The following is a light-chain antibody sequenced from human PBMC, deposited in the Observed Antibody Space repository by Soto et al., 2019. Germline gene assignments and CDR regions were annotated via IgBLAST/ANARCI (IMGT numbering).Light chain of an antibody. Sequence: DIPMTQSPSSLSASVGDRVTITCRASQGISNYLAWYQQKPGKVPKLLIYAASTLQSVVPSRFSGSGSGTDFTLTISSLQPEDGATYYCQKYNSAPYTFGQGTNLEIK. J-gene: IGKJ2*01. V-gene: IGKV1-27*01. CDR1: QGISNY. CDR3: QKYNSAPYT. CDR2: AAS.